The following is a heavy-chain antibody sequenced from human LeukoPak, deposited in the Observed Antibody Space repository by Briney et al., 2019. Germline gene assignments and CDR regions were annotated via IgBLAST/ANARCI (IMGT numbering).Heavy chain of an antibody. J-gene: IGHJ5*02. D-gene: IGHD6-13*01. Sequence: ASVKVSCTASGYTFTGYYMHWVRQAPGQGLEWKGWINPNSGGTNYAQKFQGRVTMTRDTSISTAYMELSRLRSDDTAVYYCAREKSPAAGTWFDPWGQGTLVTVSS. CDR1: GYTFTGYY. CDR3: AREKSPAAGTWFDP. V-gene: IGHV1-2*02. CDR2: INPNSGGT.